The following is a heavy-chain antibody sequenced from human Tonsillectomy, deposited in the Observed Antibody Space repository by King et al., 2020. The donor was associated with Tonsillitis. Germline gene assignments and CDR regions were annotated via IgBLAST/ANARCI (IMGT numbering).Heavy chain of an antibody. CDR1: GGSISSGGYF. J-gene: IGHJ1*01. V-gene: IGHV4-31*03. Sequence: QVQLQESGPGLVKPSQTLSLTCTVSGGSISSGGYFWSWIRQHPEKGLEWIGYIYYSGKIYYNPSLKSRLTISVDTSKNQLSLKLSSVTAADTAVYYCATSDATASDYPEYFQHWGQGTLVTVSS. CDR2: IYYSGKI. D-gene: IGHD2-21*02. CDR3: ATSDATASDYPEYFQH.